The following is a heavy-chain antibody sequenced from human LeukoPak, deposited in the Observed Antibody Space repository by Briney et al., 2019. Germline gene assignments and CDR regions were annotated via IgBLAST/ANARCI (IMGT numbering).Heavy chain of an antibody. CDR3: ARAMWDALDI. V-gene: IGHV3-11*01. CDR2: ISSSGTGI. CDR1: GFTFRDYY. J-gene: IGHJ3*02. D-gene: IGHD3-10*02. Sequence: PGGSLRLSCAASGFTFRDYYMGWIRQAPGKGLEWVSYISSSGTGIYYADSVKGRFTISRDNAKNSLYLQVNSLRAEDTAVYYCARAMWDALDIWGQGTMVTVSS.